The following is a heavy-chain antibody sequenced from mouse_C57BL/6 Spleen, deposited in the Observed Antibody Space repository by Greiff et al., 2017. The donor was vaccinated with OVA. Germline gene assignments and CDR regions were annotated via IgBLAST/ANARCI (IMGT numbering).Heavy chain of an antibody. CDR2: ILPGSGST. CDR1: GYTFTGYW. D-gene: IGHD2-2*01. J-gene: IGHJ3*01. CDR3: ARGNYGYDKGFAY. V-gene: IGHV1-9*01. Sequence: QVQLQQSGAELMKPGASVKLSCKATGYTFTGYWIEWVKQRPGHGLEWIGEILPGSGSTNYNEKFKGKATFTADTSSNTAYMQLSSLITEDSAIYYCARGNYGYDKGFAYWGQGTLVTVSA.